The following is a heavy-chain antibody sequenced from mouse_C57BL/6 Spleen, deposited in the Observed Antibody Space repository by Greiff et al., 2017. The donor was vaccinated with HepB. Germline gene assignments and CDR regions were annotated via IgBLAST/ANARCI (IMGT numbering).Heavy chain of an antibody. CDR1: GYTFTDYY. Sequence: EVQLQQSGPELVKPGASVKISCKASGYTFTDYYMNWVKQSHGKSLEWIGDINPNNGGTSYNQKFKGKATLTVDKSSSTAYMELRSLTSEDSAVYYCAREDYNNYRAYYFDYWGQGTTLTVSS. J-gene: IGHJ2*01. CDR3: AREDYNNYRAYYFDY. D-gene: IGHD2-5*01. V-gene: IGHV1-26*01. CDR2: INPNNGGT.